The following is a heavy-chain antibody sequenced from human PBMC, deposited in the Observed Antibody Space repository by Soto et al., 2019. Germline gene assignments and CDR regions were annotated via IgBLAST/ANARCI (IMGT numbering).Heavy chain of an antibody. CDR3: AKGDPYLYYDFWSGYYTGRMDV. CDR1: GFTCSSYG. J-gene: IGHJ6*02. CDR2: ISYDGSNK. Sequence: PGGSLRLSCAASGFTCSSYGMHWVRQAPGKGLEWVAVISYDGSNKYYADSVKGRFTISRDNSKNTLYLQMNSLRAEDTAVYYCAKGDPYLYYDFWSGYYTGRMDVWGQGTTVTVSS. V-gene: IGHV3-30*18. D-gene: IGHD3-3*01.